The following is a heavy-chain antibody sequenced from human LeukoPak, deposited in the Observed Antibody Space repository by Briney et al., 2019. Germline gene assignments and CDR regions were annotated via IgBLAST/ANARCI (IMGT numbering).Heavy chain of an antibody. CDR1: GFTFSGSA. V-gene: IGHV3-73*01. Sequence: LSGGSLRLSCAASGFTFSGSAMQWVRQASGKGLEWVGRIRSKANSYATAYAASVKGRFTISRGDSKNTAYLQMNSLKTEDTAVYYCTGKMAVDDYWGQGTLVTVSS. J-gene: IGHJ4*02. CDR2: IRSKANSYAT. D-gene: IGHD5-24*01. CDR3: TGKMAVDDY.